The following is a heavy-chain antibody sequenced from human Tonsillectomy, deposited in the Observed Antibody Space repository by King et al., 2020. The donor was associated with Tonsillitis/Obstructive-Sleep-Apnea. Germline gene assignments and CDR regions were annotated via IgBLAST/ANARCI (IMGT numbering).Heavy chain of an antibody. D-gene: IGHD4-17*01. Sequence: QLVQSGGGLVQPGGSLRLSCAASGFTFSSSAMSWVRQAPGKGGEWGSAISGSGGITYDADTVKGRFTISRDNSKNTLYLQMNSLRAEDTAVDYCAKDQHGYGDYMPDYWGQGTLVTVSS. CDR3: AKDQHGYGDYMPDY. CDR1: GFTFSSSA. V-gene: IGHV3-23*04. CDR2: ISGSGGIT. J-gene: IGHJ4*02.